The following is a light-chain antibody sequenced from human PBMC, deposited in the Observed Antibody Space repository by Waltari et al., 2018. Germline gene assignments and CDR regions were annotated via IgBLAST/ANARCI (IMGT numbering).Light chain of an antibody. Sequence: DVVLAQSPLSLPVTLGQPASISCRSSQSLVYTDGNTYLNWFQQRPGQSPRRLLSYVSNRDSGVPDRFSGSGSGTDFTLEISRVEAEDVGVYYCMQSRLWPWTLGQGTTVEIK. CDR2: YVS. CDR3: MQSRLWPWT. J-gene: IGKJ1*01. V-gene: IGKV2-30*01. CDR1: QSLVYTDGNTY.